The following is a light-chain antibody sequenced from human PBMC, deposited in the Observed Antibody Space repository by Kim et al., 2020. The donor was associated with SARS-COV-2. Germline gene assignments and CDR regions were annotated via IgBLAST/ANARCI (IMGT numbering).Light chain of an antibody. V-gene: IGKV1-8*01. CDR1: QGISSY. CDR2: AAS. CDR3: QQYYSYPRT. Sequence: SAPTGDKATITCRASQGISSYLAWYQQKPGKAPKLLIYAASTVQSGVPSRFSGSGSGTDFTLTISCLQSEDFATYYCQQYYSYPRTFGQGTKLEI. J-gene: IGKJ2*01.